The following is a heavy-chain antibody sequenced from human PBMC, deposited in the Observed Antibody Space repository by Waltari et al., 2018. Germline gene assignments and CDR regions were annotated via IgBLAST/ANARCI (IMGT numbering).Heavy chain of an antibody. CDR1: GGSISSSSYY. V-gene: IGHV4-39*07. D-gene: IGHD6-19*01. CDR3: ARGRDSSGWYEPRYFDY. J-gene: IGHJ4*02. CDR2: IYYSGST. Sequence: QLQLQESGPGLVKPSETLSLTCTVSGGSISSSSYYWGWIRQPPGKGLEWIGSIYYSGSTYYNPSLKSRVTISVDKSKNQFSLKLSSVTAADTAMYYCARGRDSSGWYEPRYFDYWGQGTLVIVSS.